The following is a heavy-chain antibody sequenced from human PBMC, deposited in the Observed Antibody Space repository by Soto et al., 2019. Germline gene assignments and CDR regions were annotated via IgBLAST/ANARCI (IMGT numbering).Heavy chain of an antibody. CDR1: GFTFNNYW. Sequence: PGGSLRLSCAASGFTFNNYWLSWVRQAPGQGLEWVANMNQDGTIKYYVDSVKGRFTISRDNAENSLFLQMNGLRGEDTAVYYCTRDHPSTLNNYFDNWGQEAMVTVSS. CDR2: MNQDGTIK. CDR3: TRDHPSTLNNYFDN. V-gene: IGHV3-7*01. J-gene: IGHJ4*02.